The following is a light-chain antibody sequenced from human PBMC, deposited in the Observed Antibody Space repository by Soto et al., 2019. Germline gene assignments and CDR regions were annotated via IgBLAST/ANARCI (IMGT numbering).Light chain of an antibody. CDR1: QSVSSNY. CDR3: QQYGSSPPT. J-gene: IGKJ1*01. Sequence: EIVLTQSPGTLSLSPGERATLSCRASQSVSSNYLAWYQRKPGQAPRLLIYGASNRAIDIPNRYSGSGSGTDFTLTITRLEPEDFVVYYCQQYGSSPPTFGQGTKVEI. V-gene: IGKV3-20*01. CDR2: GAS.